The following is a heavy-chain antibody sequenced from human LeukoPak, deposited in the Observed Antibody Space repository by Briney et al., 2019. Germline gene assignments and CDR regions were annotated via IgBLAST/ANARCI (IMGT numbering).Heavy chain of an antibody. CDR2: INPSGGST. D-gene: IGHD5-18*01. V-gene: IGHV1-46*01. CDR3: ARKYRDPYGYVGLDY. CDR1: GYTFTSYY. J-gene: IGHJ4*02. Sequence: ASVKVSCKASGYTFTSYYMHWVRQAPGQGLEWMGIINPSGGSTSYAQKFQGRVTMTRDMSTSTVYMELSSLRSEDTAVYYCARKYRDPYGYVGLDYWGQGTLVTVSS.